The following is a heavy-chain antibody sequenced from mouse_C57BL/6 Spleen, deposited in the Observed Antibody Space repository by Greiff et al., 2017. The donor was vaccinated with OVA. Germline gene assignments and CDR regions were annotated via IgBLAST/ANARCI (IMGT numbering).Heavy chain of an antibody. Sequence: QVQLKQSGTELVKPGASVKLSCKASGYTFTSYWMHWVKQRPGQGLEWIGNINPSNGGTNYNEKFKSKATLTVDKSSSTAYMQLSSLTSKDSAVYYCAFITTVGYFDVWGTGTTVTVSS. CDR3: AFITTVGYFDV. J-gene: IGHJ1*03. D-gene: IGHD1-1*01. V-gene: IGHV1-53*01. CDR2: INPSNGGT. CDR1: GYTFTSYW.